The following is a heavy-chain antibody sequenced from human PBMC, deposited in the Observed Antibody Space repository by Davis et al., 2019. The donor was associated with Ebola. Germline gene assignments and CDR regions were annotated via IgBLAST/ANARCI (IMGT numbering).Heavy chain of an antibody. CDR3: ARDTLLAAISYFDL. Sequence: YYTDSVKGRFTISRDNSRNTLFLQMTSLTAEDTATYYCARDTLLAAISYFDLWGQGTQVTVSS. V-gene: IGHV3-33*01. D-gene: IGHD2-15*01. J-gene: IGHJ4*02.